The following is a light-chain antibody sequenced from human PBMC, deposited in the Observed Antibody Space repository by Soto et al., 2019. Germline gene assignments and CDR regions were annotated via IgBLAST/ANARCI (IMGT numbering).Light chain of an antibody. V-gene: IGLV1-44*01. CDR2: SNR. J-gene: IGLJ3*02. CDR1: DSNIGDNA. CDR3: ATWDDRLNGRV. Sequence: QSVLTQPPSASGTPGQRVSISCSGSDSNIGDNAVNWFQQLPGTAPKLLIYSNRQRPSGVPDRFSGSKSGTSASLAISGLQSEDAAVYFCATWDDRLNGRVFGGGTKLTVL.